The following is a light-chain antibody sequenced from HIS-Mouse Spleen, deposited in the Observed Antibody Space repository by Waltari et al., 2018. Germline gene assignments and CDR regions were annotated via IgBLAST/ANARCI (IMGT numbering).Light chain of an antibody. J-gene: IGLJ2*01. CDR1: SSDVGGYNY. Sequence: QSALTQPPSASGSPGQSVTISCTGPSSDVGGYNYVSWYQQHPGKAPKHLIYEVSKRPCGVPERFSCSRSGNTASLTVSGLQAEDEADYYCSSYAGSNNLVFGGGTKLTVL. V-gene: IGLV2-8*01. CDR2: EVS. CDR3: SSYAGSNNLV.